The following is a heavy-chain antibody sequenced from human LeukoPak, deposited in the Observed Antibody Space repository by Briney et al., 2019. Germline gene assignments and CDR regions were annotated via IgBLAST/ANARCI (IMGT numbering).Heavy chain of an antibody. Sequence: SVKVSCKASGGTFSSYAVSWVRQAPGQGLEWMGGIIPIFGTANYAQKFQGRVTITTDESTSTAYMELSSLRSEDTAVYYCARDPGDSSGYYRFYYYYYMDVWGKGTTVTVSS. D-gene: IGHD3-22*01. J-gene: IGHJ6*03. CDR3: ARDPGDSSGYYRFYYYYYMDV. CDR2: IIPIFGTA. V-gene: IGHV1-69*05. CDR1: GGTFSSYA.